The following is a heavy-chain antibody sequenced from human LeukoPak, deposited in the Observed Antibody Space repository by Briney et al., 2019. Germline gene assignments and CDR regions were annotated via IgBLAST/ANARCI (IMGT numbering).Heavy chain of an antibody. Sequence: ASVKISCKVSGCTFTDYYMHWVQQAPGKGLELMALVDPEDGETIYAEKFQGRVTITADTSTDTAYMELSSLRSEDTAVYYCATVSVVLPRWGQGTLVTVSS. CDR1: GCTFTDYY. CDR2: VDPEDGET. CDR3: ATVSVVLPR. J-gene: IGHJ4*02. D-gene: IGHD2-15*01. V-gene: IGHV1-69-2*01.